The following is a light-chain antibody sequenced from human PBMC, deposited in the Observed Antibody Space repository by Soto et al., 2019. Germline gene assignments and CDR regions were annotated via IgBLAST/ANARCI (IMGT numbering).Light chain of an antibody. J-gene: IGKJ1*01. CDR2: KAS. Sequence: DIQMTQSPSTLSASVGDRVTITCRASQSISSWLAWYQQKLGTAPNLLIYKASTLQSGVPSRFSGSGSGTEFTLTISSLQPDDSATYYCQQYNDNWTFGQGTKVEIK. V-gene: IGKV1-5*03. CDR3: QQYNDNWT. CDR1: QSISSW.